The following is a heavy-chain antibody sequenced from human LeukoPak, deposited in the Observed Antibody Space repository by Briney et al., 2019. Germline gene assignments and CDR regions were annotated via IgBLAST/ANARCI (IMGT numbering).Heavy chain of an antibody. CDR1: GFTFSSYE. V-gene: IGHV3-48*03. CDR2: ISSSGSTI. D-gene: IGHD6-19*01. Sequence: GGSLRLSCAASGFTFSSYEMHWVRQAPGKGLEWVSYISSSGSTIYYADSVKGRFTISRDNAKNSLYLQMNSLRAEDTALYYCAKSGRYSSGWYYFDYWGQGTLVTVSS. CDR3: AKSGRYSSGWYYFDY. J-gene: IGHJ4*02.